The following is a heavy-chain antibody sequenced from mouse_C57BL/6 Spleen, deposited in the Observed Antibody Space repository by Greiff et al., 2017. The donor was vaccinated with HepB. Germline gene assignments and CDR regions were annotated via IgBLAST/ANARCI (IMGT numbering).Heavy chain of an antibody. Sequence: EVMLVESGGGLVKPGGSLKLSCAASGFTFSSYAMSWVRQTPEKRLEWVATISDGGSYTYYPDNVKGRFTISRDNAKNNLYLQMSHLKSEDTAMYYCAREEDYYGSSYWGYFDVWGTGTTVTVSS. V-gene: IGHV5-4*01. J-gene: IGHJ1*03. CDR2: ISDGGSYT. CDR3: AREEDYYGSSYWGYFDV. CDR1: GFTFSSYA. D-gene: IGHD1-1*01.